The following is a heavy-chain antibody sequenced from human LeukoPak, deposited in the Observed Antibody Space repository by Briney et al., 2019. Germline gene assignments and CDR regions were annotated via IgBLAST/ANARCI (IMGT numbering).Heavy chain of an antibody. Sequence: PSETLSLTCTVSGGSISSSSYYWGWIRQPPGKGLEWIGSIYYSGSTYYNPSLKSRVTISVDTSKNQFSLKLSSVTAADTAVCYCAGAVVPAAHFDYWGQGTLVTVSS. CDR2: IYYSGST. V-gene: IGHV4-39*01. CDR1: GGSISSSSYY. J-gene: IGHJ4*02. CDR3: AGAVVPAAHFDY. D-gene: IGHD2-2*01.